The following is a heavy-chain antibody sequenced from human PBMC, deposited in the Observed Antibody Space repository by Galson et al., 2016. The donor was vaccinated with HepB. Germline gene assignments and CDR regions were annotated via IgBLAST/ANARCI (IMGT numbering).Heavy chain of an antibody. J-gene: IGHJ4*02. D-gene: IGHD6-19*01. CDR2: VYYSGSTFST. V-gene: IGHV4-39*07. CDR1: DGSISTTYQ. Sequence: LSLTCIVSDGSISTTYQWGWIRQPPGKGLEWIGSVYYSGSTFSTYYNPSLKSRVTISVDTSKNHFSLNLSSVTAADTAVYYCARESAVAGSDYWGQGTLVTVSS. CDR3: ARESAVAGSDY.